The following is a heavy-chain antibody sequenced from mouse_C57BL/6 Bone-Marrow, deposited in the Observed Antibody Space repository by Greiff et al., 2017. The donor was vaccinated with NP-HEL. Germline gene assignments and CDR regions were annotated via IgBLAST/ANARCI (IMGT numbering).Heavy chain of an antibody. CDR2: IDPSDSYT. Sequence: QVQLQQPGAELVMPGASVKLSFTSYWMHWVKQRPGQGLEWIGEIDPSDSYTNYNQKFKGKSTLTVDKSSSTAYMQLSSLTSEDSAVYYCARERGSTPFAYWGQGTLVTVSA. D-gene: IGHD6-1*01. CDR3: ARERGSTPFAY. V-gene: IGHV1-69*01. J-gene: IGHJ3*01. CDR1: TSYW.